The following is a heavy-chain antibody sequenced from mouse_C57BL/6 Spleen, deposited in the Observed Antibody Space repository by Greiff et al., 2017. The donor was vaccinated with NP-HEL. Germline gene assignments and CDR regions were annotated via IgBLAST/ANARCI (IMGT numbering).Heavy chain of an antibody. CDR2: ILPGSGST. J-gene: IGHJ2*01. CDR1: CYTFPGYF. CDR3: ARSTTGSSDY. Sequence: LLTPLSSVTLSFTSSCYTFPGYFLALLKQSPGPVLAWIGEILPGSGSTNYNEKFKGKATFTADTSSNTAYMQLSSLTTEDSAIYYCARSTTGSSDYWGQGTTLTVSS. V-gene: IGHV1-9*01. D-gene: IGHD4-1*02.